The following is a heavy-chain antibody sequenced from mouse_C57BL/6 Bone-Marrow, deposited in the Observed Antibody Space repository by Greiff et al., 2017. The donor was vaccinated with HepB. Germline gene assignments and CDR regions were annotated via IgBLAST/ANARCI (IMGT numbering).Heavy chain of an antibody. J-gene: IGHJ4*01. CDR1: GYSITSGYY. Sequence: EVKLQESGPGLVKPSQSLSLTCSVTGYSITSGYYWNWIRQFPGNKLEWMGYISYDGSNNYNPSLKNRISITRDTSKNQFFLKLNSVTTEDTATYYCARDSWDYWGQGTSVTVSS. CDR3: ARDSWDY. CDR2: ISYDGSN. V-gene: IGHV3-6*01.